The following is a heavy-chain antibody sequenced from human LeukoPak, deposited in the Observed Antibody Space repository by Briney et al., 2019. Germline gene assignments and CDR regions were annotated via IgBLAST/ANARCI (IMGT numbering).Heavy chain of an antibody. V-gene: IGHV1-69*05. D-gene: IGHD2-2*01. J-gene: IGHJ6*02. CDR3: ARDHCSSTSCYAGDFYGMDV. Sequence: ASVKVSCKASGGTFSSYAISWVRQAPGQGLEWMGGIIPIFGTANYAQKLQGRVTMTTDTSTSTAYMELRSLRSDDTAVYYCARDHCSSTSCYAGDFYGMDVWGQGTTVTVSS. CDR1: GGTFSSYA. CDR2: IIPIFGTA.